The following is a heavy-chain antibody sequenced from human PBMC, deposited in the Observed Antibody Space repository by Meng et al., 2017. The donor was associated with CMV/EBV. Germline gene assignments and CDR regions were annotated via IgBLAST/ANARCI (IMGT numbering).Heavy chain of an antibody. CDR3: ARDSKNILHSSSNPSTPYYCYYGMDV. J-gene: IGHJ6*02. Sequence: SVKVSCKASGGTFSSYAISWVRQAPGQGLEWMGGIIPILGIANYAQKFQGRVQITADKSTSTAYMELSSLRSEDTAVYYCARDSKNILHSSSNPSTPYYCYYGMDVWGQGTTVTVSS. CDR2: IIPILGIA. V-gene: IGHV1-69*10. CDR1: GGTFSSYA. D-gene: IGHD6-6*01.